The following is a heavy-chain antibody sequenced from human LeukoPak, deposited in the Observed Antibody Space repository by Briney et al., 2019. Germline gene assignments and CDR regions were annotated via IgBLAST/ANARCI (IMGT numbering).Heavy chain of an antibody. CDR1: GFTFSTYA. J-gene: IGHJ6*02. Sequence: WGSLRLSCAASGFTFSTYAMSWVRQAPGKGLEWVAVISYDGSIKYYADSVKGRFTISRDNSKNTLFLQINSLRAEDTAVYYCAKRGSTPPYGMDVWGRGNTVPVSS. V-gene: IGHV3-30*18. D-gene: IGHD2-2*01. CDR2: ISYDGSIK. CDR3: AKRGSTPPYGMDV.